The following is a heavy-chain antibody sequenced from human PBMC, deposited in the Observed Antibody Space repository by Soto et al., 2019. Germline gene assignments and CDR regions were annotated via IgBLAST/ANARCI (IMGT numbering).Heavy chain of an antibody. D-gene: IGHD6-19*01. V-gene: IGHV3-23*01. J-gene: IGHJ4*02. Sequence: EVQLLESGGGLVQPGGSLRLSCAASGFTFSSYAMNWVRQAPGKGLEWGSVISGSGGSTYYADSVKGRFTISRDNSKNSLYLQMNSLRAEDTAVYYCARRSSGWYVDYWCQGTLVTVSS. CDR2: ISGSGGST. CDR3: ARRSSGWYVDY. CDR1: GFTFSSYA.